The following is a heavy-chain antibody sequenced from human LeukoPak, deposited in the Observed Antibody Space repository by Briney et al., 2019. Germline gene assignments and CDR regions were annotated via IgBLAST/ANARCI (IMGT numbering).Heavy chain of an antibody. CDR3: ARVRYRLAETYIDY. Sequence: GASVKVSCKASGYTFTSYGISWVRQAPGQGLEWMGWISAYNGNTNYAQKFQGRVTMTGDTSISTAYMELSRLRSDDTAVYYCARVRYRLAETYIDYWGQGTLVTVSS. J-gene: IGHJ4*02. V-gene: IGHV1-18*01. CDR2: ISAYNGNT. CDR1: GYTFTSYG. D-gene: IGHD3-16*01.